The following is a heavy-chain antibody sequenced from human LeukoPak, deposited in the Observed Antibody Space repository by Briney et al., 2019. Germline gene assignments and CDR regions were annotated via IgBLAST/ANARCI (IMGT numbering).Heavy chain of an antibody. CDR2: IYSGGST. CDR1: GFTVSSNY. Sequence: GGSLRLSCAASGFTVSSNYMSWVRQAPGKGLEWVSVIYSGGSTHYADSVKGRSAISRDNSKNTVYLQMNSLRAEDTAVYYCARDREYYYGSGKHGFDPWGQGTLVTVSS. D-gene: IGHD3-10*01. V-gene: IGHV3-66*01. CDR3: ARDREYYYGSGKHGFDP. J-gene: IGHJ5*02.